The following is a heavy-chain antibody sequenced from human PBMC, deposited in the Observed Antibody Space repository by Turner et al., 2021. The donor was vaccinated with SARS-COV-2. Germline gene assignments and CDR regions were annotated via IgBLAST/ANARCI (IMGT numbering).Heavy chain of an antibody. CDR1: GFTFSTYW. D-gene: IGHD6-13*01. CDR3: ASDNGYSSSWYSVAFDI. Sequence: VQLVESGGGLVQPGGSLRLSCAASGFTFSTYWMSWVRQGPGKGLEWVANIKQDGSEKYYVDSVKGRFNISRDNTKNSLYLQMNSLRAEDTAVYYCASDNGYSSSWYSVAFDIWGQGTMVTVSS. V-gene: IGHV3-7*04. J-gene: IGHJ3*02. CDR2: IKQDGSEK.